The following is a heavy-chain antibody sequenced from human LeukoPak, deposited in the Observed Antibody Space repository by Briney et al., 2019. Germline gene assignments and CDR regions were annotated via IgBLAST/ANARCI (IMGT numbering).Heavy chain of an antibody. D-gene: IGHD3-3*01. CDR3: ARDYDFWSGYYFGEDY. CDR2: ISSSSSYI. Sequence: GGSLRLSCAASGFTFSSYSMNWVRQAPGKGLEWVSSISSSSSYIYYADSVKGRFTISRDNAKNSLYLQMNSLRAEDTAVYYCARDYDFWSGYYFGEDYWGQGTLVTVSS. J-gene: IGHJ4*02. V-gene: IGHV3-21*01. CDR1: GFTFSSYS.